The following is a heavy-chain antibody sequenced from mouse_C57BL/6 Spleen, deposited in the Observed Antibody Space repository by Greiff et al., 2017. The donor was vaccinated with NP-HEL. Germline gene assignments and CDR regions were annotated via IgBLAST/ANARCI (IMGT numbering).Heavy chain of an antibody. J-gene: IGHJ2*01. CDR2: ISSGGSYT. CDR1: GFTFSSYG. V-gene: IGHV5-6*01. Sequence: EVQLMESGGDLVKPGGSLKLSCAASGFTFSSYGMSWVRQTPDKRLEWVATISSGGSYTYYPDSVKGRFTISRDNAKNTLYLQMSSLKSEDTAMYYCARHGDYGSSLDYWGQGTTLTVSS. CDR3: ARHGDYGSSLDY. D-gene: IGHD1-1*01.